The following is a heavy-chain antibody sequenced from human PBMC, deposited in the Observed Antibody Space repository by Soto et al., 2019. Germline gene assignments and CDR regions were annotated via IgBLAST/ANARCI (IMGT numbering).Heavy chain of an antibody. CDR1: GFTFSTYA. CDR2: ISSNGRST. Sequence: GGSLRLSRATSGFTFSTYAMHWVRQAPGKGLEYVSAISSNGRSTYYANSVKGRFTISRDNSKNTLYLQMDSLRAEDMAVYYCARDRCTNGVCYAPSDYWGQGTLVTVSS. CDR3: ARDRCTNGVCYAPSDY. V-gene: IGHV3-64*01. D-gene: IGHD2-8*01. J-gene: IGHJ4*02.